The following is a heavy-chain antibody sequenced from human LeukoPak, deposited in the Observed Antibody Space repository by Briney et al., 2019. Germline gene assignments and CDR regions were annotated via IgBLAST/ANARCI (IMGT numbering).Heavy chain of an antibody. CDR3: ARDTPQHLKRYDY. J-gene: IGHJ4*02. CDR2: INTHNGNT. Sequence: AAVKVSCKASGYNFDKFGIAWVRQAPGQGLEWMGWINTHNGNTKYAQQYQGRVTMTTDTSTSTVYLELRSLRSDDTAVYFCARDTPQHLKRYDYWGQGTQVTVSS. CDR1: GYNFDKFG. V-gene: IGHV1-18*01. D-gene: IGHD6-13*01.